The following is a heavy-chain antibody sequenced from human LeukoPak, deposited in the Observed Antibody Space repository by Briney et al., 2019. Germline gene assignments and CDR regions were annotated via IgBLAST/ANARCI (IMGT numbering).Heavy chain of an antibody. J-gene: IGHJ4*02. CDR2: ISPSGGST. Sequence: AASVKVSCKAFGYTFTSNYMHWVRQAPGQGPEWMGVISPSGGSTTYAQKFQGRVTLTRDMSTSTDYLELSSLRSEDTAVYYCARDLLGRYCYGSGSYYYWGQGTLVTVSS. CDR3: ARDLLGRYCYGSGSYYY. D-gene: IGHD3-10*01. CDR1: GYTFTSNY. V-gene: IGHV1-46*01.